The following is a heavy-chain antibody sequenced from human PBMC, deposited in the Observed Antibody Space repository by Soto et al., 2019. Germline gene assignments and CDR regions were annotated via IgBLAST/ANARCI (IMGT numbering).Heavy chain of an antibody. Sequence: GGSLRLSCAASGFTFSSYAMNWVRQAPGKGLEWVSIIYSGGTTYYADSVKGRFTISRDNSKNTLYLQMNSLRVEDTAVYYCLTAPVVWTYWGQGTLVTVSS. J-gene: IGHJ4*02. V-gene: IGHV3-53*01. CDR1: GFTFSSYA. CDR3: LTAPVVWTY. CDR2: IYSGGTT. D-gene: IGHD1-1*01.